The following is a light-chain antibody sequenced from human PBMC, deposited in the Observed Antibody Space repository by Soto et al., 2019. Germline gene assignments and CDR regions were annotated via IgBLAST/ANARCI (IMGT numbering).Light chain of an antibody. Sequence: EIVMTQSPATLSVSPGERATLSCRASQSINNNLAWYQQKPGQAPRLLIFGASTRATGVPARFSGSGSGTEFTLTISSLQSEDFALYYCQQRNTWPPITFGQGTRLEIK. J-gene: IGKJ5*01. CDR2: GAS. CDR1: QSINNN. CDR3: QQRNTWPPIT. V-gene: IGKV3-15*01.